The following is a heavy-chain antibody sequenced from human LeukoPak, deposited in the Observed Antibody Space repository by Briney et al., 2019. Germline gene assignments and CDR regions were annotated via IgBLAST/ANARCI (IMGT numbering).Heavy chain of an antibody. CDR1: GFTFGDYA. D-gene: IGHD2-21*02. CDR2: IRSKAYGGTT. CDR3: TSPDGVVTFPHYYGMDV. Sequence: PGGSLRLSCTASGFTFGDYAMSWFRQAPGKGLEWVGFIRSKAYGGTTEYAASVKGRFTISRDDSKSIAYLQMNSLKTEDTAVYYCTSPDGVVTFPHYYGMDVWGQGTTVTVSS. V-gene: IGHV3-49*03. J-gene: IGHJ6*02.